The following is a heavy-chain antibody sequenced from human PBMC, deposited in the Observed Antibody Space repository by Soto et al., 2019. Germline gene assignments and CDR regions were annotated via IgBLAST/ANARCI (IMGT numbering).Heavy chain of an antibody. CDR3: ARSAPRKKRGIDP. CDR1: GGTFSIYA. J-gene: IGHJ5*02. V-gene: IGHV1-8*02. Sequence: GASVKVSCKASGGTFSIYAIIWVRQAPGQGLEWMGGMNPNSGKTGYAQKFQGRVTMTRNTSISTAYMELSSLRSEDTAVYYCARSAPRKKRGIDPWGQGTLVTVSS. CDR2: MNPNSGKT.